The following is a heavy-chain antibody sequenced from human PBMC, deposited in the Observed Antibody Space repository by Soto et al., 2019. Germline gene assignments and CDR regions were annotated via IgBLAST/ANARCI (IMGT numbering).Heavy chain of an antibody. CDR3: ASRIGEPVLSFDS. CDR2: IFYSGST. V-gene: IGHV4-59*01. D-gene: IGHD3-10*01. CDR1: GGSISSYY. Sequence: QVQLQESGPGLVKPSETLSLTCTVSGGSISSYYWSWIRQPPGKGLEWIVFIFYSGSTSYNPSLKSRVTISIATSEQQFSLKLNSGTAAETAVYSFASRIGEPVLSFDSWGQGTLVAVSS. J-gene: IGHJ5*01.